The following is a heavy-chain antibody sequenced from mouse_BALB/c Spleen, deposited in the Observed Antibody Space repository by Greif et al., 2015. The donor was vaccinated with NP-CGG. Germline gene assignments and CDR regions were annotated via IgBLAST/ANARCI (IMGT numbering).Heavy chain of an antibody. V-gene: IGHV10-1*02. CDR3: VVYGNYAMDY. CDR2: IRSKSNNYAT. Sequence: EVKLVESGGGLVQPKGSLKLSCAASGFTFNTYAMNWVRQAPGKGLEWVARIRSKSNNYATYYADSVKDRFTISRDDSQSMLYLQMNNLKTEDTAMYYCVVYGNYAMDYWGQGTSVTVSS. CDR1: GFTFNTYA. J-gene: IGHJ4*01. D-gene: IGHD2-10*02.